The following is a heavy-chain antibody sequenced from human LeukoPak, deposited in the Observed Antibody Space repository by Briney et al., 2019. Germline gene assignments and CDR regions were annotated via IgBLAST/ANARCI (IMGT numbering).Heavy chain of an antibody. CDR3: ARARTNNWYFDL. D-gene: IGHD2-8*01. CDR1: GYTFTGYY. V-gene: IGHV1-2*02. J-gene: IGHJ2*01. CDR2: INPNSGGT. Sequence: ASVKVSCKASGYTFTGYYMHWVRQAPGQGLEWMGWINPNSGGTYYAQKFQGRVTMTRDTSISTAYMELSRLRSDDTAVYYCARARTNNWYFDLWGRGTLVTVSS.